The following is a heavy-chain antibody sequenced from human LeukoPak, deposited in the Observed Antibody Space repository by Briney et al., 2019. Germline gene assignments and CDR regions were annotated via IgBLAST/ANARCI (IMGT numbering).Heavy chain of an antibody. V-gene: IGHV3-48*01. Sequence: PGGSLRLSCAASGFTFSSYSMNWVRQAPGKGLEWVSYISSSSSTIYYADSVKGRFTISRDNAKNSLYLQMNSLRAEDTAVYYCARVRHYGDFELYYFDYWGQGTLVTVSS. D-gene: IGHD4-17*01. J-gene: IGHJ4*02. CDR2: ISSSSSTI. CDR3: ARVRHYGDFELYYFDY. CDR1: GFTFSSYS.